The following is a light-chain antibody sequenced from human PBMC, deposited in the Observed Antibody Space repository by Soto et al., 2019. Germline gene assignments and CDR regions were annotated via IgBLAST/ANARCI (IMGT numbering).Light chain of an antibody. J-gene: IGKJ1*01. Sequence: IVFTNSLGTLSLSPGERATLSCRASQSVSSSYLAWYQQKPGQAPRLLIYGASTRATGIPARFSGSGSGTEFTLTICSLQSEDFTLYYCQQYNIWPRTFGQGGKVDFK. CDR1: QSVSSSY. V-gene: IGKV3-15*01. CDR2: GAS. CDR3: QQYNIWPRT.